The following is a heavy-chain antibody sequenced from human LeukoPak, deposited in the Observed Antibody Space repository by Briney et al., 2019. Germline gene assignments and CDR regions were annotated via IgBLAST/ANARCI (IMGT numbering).Heavy chain of an antibody. Sequence: NPSETLSLTCTVSGGSISSSSYYWGWIRQPPGKGLEWIGSIYYSGSTYYNPSLKSRVTISVDTSKNQFSLKLSSVTAADTAVYYCARGEGYYDDLLKPYYFDYWGQGTLVTVSS. V-gene: IGHV4-39*07. CDR3: ARGEGYYDDLLKPYYFDY. CDR1: GGSISSSSYY. J-gene: IGHJ4*02. CDR2: IYYSGST. D-gene: IGHD3-3*01.